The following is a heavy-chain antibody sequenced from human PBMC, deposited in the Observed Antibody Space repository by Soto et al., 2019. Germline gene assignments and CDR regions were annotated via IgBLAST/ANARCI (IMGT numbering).Heavy chain of an antibody. V-gene: IGHV1-69*06. CDR3: ARALLSHSYDSGGYDSYFHAMDV. Sequence: SVKVSCKASGGTFSSLDINWVRQAPGQGLEWMGGIIPISETTNYAQIFQGRVSIVADISTSTAYMELSRLRSEDTAVYYCARALLSHSYDSGGYDSYFHAMDVWGQGTLVTVSS. CDR1: GGTFSSLD. D-gene: IGHD3-22*01. J-gene: IGHJ6*02. CDR2: IIPISETT.